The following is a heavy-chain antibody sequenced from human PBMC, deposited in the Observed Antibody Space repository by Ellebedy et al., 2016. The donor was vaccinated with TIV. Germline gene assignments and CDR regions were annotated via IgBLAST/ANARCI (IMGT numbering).Heavy chain of an antibody. CDR3: AAAVVAATLIDY. D-gene: IGHD2-15*01. J-gene: IGHJ4*02. CDR1: GGSISSYY. CDR2: IYYSGST. V-gene: IGHV4-59*12. Sequence: MPSETLSLTCTVSGGSISSYYWSWIRQPPGKGLEWIGYIYYSGSTNYNPSLKSRVTMSVDTSKNQFSLKLSSVTAADTAVYYCAAAVVAATLIDYWGQGTLVTVSS.